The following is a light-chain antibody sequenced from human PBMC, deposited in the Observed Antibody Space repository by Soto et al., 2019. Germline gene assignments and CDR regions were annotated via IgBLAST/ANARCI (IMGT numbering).Light chain of an antibody. CDR2: DVS. J-gene: IGLJ2*01. CDR3: SSDTSSSTLVL. V-gene: IGLV2-14*01. Sequence: QSALTQPASVSGSPGQSITISCTGTSSDVGGYNYVSWYQQHPGKAPKLMIYDVSNRPSGVSNRFSGSKSGNTASLTISGLQAEDEADYYCSSDTSSSTLVLFGGGTKLTVL. CDR1: SSDVGGYNY.